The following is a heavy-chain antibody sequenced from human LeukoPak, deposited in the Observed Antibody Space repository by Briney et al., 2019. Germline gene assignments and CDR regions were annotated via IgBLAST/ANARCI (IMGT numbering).Heavy chain of an antibody. CDR2: INPNSGGT. CDR1: GYTFTGYY. J-gene: IGHJ4*02. D-gene: IGHD1-1*01. CDR3: ARSGTGNKHYFDY. Sequence: ASVKVSCKASGYTFTGYYMHWVRQAPGQGLEWMGWINPNSGGTNYAQKFQGRATMTRDTSISTAYMELSRLRSDDTAVYYCARSGTGNKHYFDYWGQGTLVTVSS. V-gene: IGHV1-2*02.